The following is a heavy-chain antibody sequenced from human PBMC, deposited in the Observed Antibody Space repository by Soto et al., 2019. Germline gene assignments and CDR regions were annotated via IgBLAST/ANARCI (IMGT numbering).Heavy chain of an antibody. Sequence: ASVKVSCKASGYTFTSYGISWVRQAPGQGLEWMGWISAYNGNTNYAQKLQGRVTMTTDTSTSTAYMELRSLRSDDTAVYYCARAATIFGVVIGWEDVWGKGTTVTVSS. J-gene: IGHJ6*04. CDR1: GYTFTSYG. CDR3: ARAATIFGVVIGWEDV. D-gene: IGHD3-3*01. CDR2: ISAYNGNT. V-gene: IGHV1-18*01.